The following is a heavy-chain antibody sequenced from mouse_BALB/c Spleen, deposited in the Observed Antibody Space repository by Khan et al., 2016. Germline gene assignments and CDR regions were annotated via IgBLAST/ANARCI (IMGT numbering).Heavy chain of an antibody. J-gene: IGHJ3*01. CDR1: GYTFTSYD. CDR3: ARGLLALQTWFAY. Sequence: EVQLVESGPELVKPGASVKMSCKASGYTFTSYDIHWVKQKPGQGLEWIGYINPYNDYTKFNEKFKGKATLTSDKSSSTAYMELSSLTSEDSAVYYCARGLLALQTWFAYWGQGTLVTVSA. D-gene: IGHD3-1*01. CDR2: INPYNDYT. V-gene: IGHV1S136*01.